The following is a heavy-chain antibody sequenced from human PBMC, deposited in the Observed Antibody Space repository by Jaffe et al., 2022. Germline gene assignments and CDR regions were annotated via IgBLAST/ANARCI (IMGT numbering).Heavy chain of an antibody. J-gene: IGHJ2*01. CDR3: ARDLLSGWQIQYWYFDL. CDR2: ISSSSSYI. D-gene: IGHD6-19*01. V-gene: IGHV3-21*01. Sequence: EVQLVESGGGLVKPGGSLRLSCAASGFTFSSYSMNWVRQAPGKGLEWVSSISSSSSYIYYADSVKGRFTISRDNAKNSLYLQMNSLRAEDTAVYYCARDLLSGWQIQYWYFDLWGRGTLVTVSS. CDR1: GFTFSSYS.